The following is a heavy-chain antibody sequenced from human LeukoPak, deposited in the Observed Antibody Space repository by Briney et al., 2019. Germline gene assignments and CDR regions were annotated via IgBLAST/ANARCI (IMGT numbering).Heavy chain of an antibody. Sequence: GASVKVSCKAPGGTFSSYAISWVRQAPGQGLEWMGGIIPIFGTANYAQKFQGRVTITADESTSTAYMELSSLRSEDTAVYYCARANGYGDYGNFDYWGQGTLVTVSS. CDR3: ARANGYGDYGNFDY. CDR1: GGTFSSYA. CDR2: IIPIFGTA. D-gene: IGHD4-17*01. V-gene: IGHV1-69*13. J-gene: IGHJ4*02.